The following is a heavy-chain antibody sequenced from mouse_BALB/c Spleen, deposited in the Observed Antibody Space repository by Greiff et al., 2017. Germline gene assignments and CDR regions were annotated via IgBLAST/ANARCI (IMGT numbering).Heavy chain of an antibody. CDR2: IYPSDSYT. J-gene: IGHJ2*01. Sequence: LVRPGASVKLSCKASGYTFTSYWINWVKQRPGQGLEWIGNIYPSDSYTNYNQKFKDKATLTVDKSSSTAYMQLSSPTSEDSAVYYCTRGTTATDFDYWGQGTTLTVSS. CDR1: GYTFTSYW. CDR3: TRGTTATDFDY. D-gene: IGHD1-2*01. V-gene: IGHV1-69*02.